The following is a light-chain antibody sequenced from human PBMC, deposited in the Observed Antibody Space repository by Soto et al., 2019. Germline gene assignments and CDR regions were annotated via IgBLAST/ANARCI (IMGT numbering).Light chain of an antibody. CDR1: RSDGGSYNL. J-gene: IGLJ1*01. V-gene: IGLV2-23*02. CDR3: CSYAGSSTFPYV. Sequence: QSVLTQPASVSGPPGQSITISCSGSRSDGGSYNLVSWYQQHPGKAPKLMIYEVSKRPSGVSNRFSGSKSGNTASLTIPGLQAEDEADYYCCSYAGSSTFPYVFGTGPKVTVL. CDR2: EVS.